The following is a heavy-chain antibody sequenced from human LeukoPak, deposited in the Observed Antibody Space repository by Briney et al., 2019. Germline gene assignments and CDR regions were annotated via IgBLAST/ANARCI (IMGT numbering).Heavy chain of an antibody. V-gene: IGHV3-30*02. CDR2: IWSDGNNR. CDR1: GFTFRNDG. CDR3: AKDPGASVSGFHMNV. J-gene: IGHJ6*03. Sequence: GGSLRLSCAASGFTFRNDGMHWVRQATGTGLEWVSLIWSDGNNRFYADSVKGRFTISRDNSKNMLYLQMDTLRAEDTALYYCAKDPGASVSGFHMNVWGKGTTVIVS. D-gene: IGHD2/OR15-2a*01.